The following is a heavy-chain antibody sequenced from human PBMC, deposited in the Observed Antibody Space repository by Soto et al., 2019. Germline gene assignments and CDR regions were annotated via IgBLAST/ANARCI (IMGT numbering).Heavy chain of an antibody. J-gene: IGHJ3*02. V-gene: IGHV3-30-3*01. CDR2: ISYDGSNK. CDR3: ARTAMVVNDAFDI. D-gene: IGHD5-18*01. Sequence: QVQLVESGGGVVQPGRSLRLSCAASGFTFSSYAMHWVRQAPGKGLEWVAVISYDGSNKYYADSVKGRFTISRDNSKNTLYLQINSLRAEDTAVYYCARTAMVVNDAFDIWGQGTMVTVSS. CDR1: GFTFSSYA.